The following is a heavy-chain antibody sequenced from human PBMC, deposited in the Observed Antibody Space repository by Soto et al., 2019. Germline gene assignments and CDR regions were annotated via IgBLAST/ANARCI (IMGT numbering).Heavy chain of an antibody. CDR3: ASPPSIAARIATSRPVWYYFDY. Sequence: SVKVSCKASGGTFSSYAISGVRQAPGQGLEWMGGIIPIFGTANYAQKFQGRVTITADKSTSTAYMELSSLRSEDTAVYYCASPPSIAARIATSRPVWYYFDYWGQGTLVTVSS. CDR1: GGTFSSYA. CDR2: IIPIFGTA. V-gene: IGHV1-69*06. D-gene: IGHD6-6*01. J-gene: IGHJ4*02.